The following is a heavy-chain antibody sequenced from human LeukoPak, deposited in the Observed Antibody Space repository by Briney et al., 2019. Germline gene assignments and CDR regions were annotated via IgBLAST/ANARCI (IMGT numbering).Heavy chain of an antibody. Sequence: GESLKISCKGSGYKFTSYWIGWVPQMPGKGLDWMGIIYPGDSDTRYSPSFQGQVTISADKSISTAYLQWSSLKASDTAMYYCARALRYFDWLEDWGQGTLVTVSS. CDR2: IYPGDSDT. CDR3: ARALRYFDWLED. D-gene: IGHD3-9*01. J-gene: IGHJ4*02. V-gene: IGHV5-51*01. CDR1: GYKFTSYW.